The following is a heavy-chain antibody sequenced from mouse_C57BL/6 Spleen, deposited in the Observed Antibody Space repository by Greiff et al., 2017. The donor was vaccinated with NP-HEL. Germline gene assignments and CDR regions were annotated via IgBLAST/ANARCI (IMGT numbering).Heavy chain of an antibody. CDR1: GFSLTSYG. D-gene: IGHD2-1*01. J-gene: IGHJ1*03. CDR3: ARHDGNYDWYFDV. CDR2: IWSDGST. Sequence: QVQLKESGPGLVAASQSLSITCTVSGFSLTSYGVHWVRQPPGKGLEWLVVIWSDGSTTYNSALKSRLSISKDNSKSQVFLKMNSLQTDDTAMYYCARHDGNYDWYFDVWGTGTTVTVSS. V-gene: IGHV2-6-1*01.